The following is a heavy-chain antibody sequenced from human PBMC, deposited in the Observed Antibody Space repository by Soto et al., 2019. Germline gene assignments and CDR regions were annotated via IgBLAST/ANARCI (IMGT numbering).Heavy chain of an antibody. CDR1: GGSVSSGSYY. CDR3: ARGDIVLVPAAIGWFDP. V-gene: IGHV4-61*01. J-gene: IGHJ5*02. Sequence: SETLSLTCTVSGGSVSSGSYYWSWIRQPPGKGLEWIGYIYYSGSTNYNPSLKSRVTISVDTSKNQFSLKLSSLTAADTAVYYRARGDIVLVPAAIGWFDPWGQGTLVTVSS. CDR2: IYYSGST. D-gene: IGHD2-2*01.